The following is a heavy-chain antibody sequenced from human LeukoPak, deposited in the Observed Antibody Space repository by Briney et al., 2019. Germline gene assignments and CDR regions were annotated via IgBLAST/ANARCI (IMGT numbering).Heavy chain of an antibody. J-gene: IGHJ5*02. CDR3: ASSPNVVVPAALSSWFDP. CDR1: GFTFSSYS. Sequence: GGSLRLSCAASGFTFSSYSMNWVRQAPGKGLEWVSSISSSSSYIYYADSVKGRFTISRDNAKNSLYLQMNSLRAEDTAVYYCASSPNVVVPAALSSWFDPWGQGTLVTVSS. CDR2: ISSSSSYI. V-gene: IGHV3-21*01. D-gene: IGHD2-2*01.